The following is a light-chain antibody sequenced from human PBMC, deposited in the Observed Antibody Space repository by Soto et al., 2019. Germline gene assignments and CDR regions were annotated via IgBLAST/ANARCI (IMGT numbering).Light chain of an antibody. CDR1: QSISSY. V-gene: IGKV1-39*01. CDR3: HHSYNTTRT. J-gene: IGKJ1*01. CDR2: AAS. Sequence: DIQMTQSPSSLSASVGDRVTITCRASQSISSYLNWYQQKPGKAPKLLIYAASSLQSGVPSRFSGSGSGTDFTLTISSLQPEDFATYYCHHSYNTTRTFGQGTKVDIK.